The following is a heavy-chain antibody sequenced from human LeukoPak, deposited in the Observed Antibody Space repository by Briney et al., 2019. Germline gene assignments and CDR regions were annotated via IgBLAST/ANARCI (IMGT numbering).Heavy chain of an antibody. CDR1: GFTVSSNY. J-gene: IGHJ4*02. D-gene: IGHD4-17*01. Sequence: GGSLRLSCAAPGFTVSSNYMSWVRQAPGKGLEWVSVIYSGGSTYYADSVKGRFTISRDNSKNTLYLQMNSLRAEDTAVYYCARETGSAVGSTDFDYWGQGTLVTVSS. V-gene: IGHV3-53*05. CDR2: IYSGGST. CDR3: ARETGSAVGSTDFDY.